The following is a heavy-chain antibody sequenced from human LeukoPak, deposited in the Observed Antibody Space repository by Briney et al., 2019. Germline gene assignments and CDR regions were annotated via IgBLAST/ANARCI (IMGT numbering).Heavy chain of an antibody. CDR1: WFTFSGSA. V-gene: IGHV3-73*01. CDR3: TRLLSIAAPASAGYYYYYLDV. Sequence: GGSLRLSCASSWFTFSGSAMHWVRQASGKGLEWVGRIRSKTNSYATAYAASVKGRFTSSRDDSKNTAYLQMNSLKTEDTAVYYCTRLLSIAAPASAGYYYYYLDVWGKGTTVTVSS. J-gene: IGHJ6*03. CDR2: IRSKTNSYAT. D-gene: IGHD6-6*01.